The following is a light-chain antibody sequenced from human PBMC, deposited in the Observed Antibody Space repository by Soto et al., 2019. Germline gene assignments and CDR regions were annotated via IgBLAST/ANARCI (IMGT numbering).Light chain of an antibody. Sequence: DIQMTQSPSSLSASVGDRVTITCRASQSISTFLYWHQQKPGKAPKLLIYGASSLQSEVPSRFSGSGSGTDFTLTISSLQPEDFATYYCQESYTKAGLTFGGGTKVDIK. CDR2: GAS. V-gene: IGKV1-39*01. CDR3: QESYTKAGLT. CDR1: QSISTF. J-gene: IGKJ4*01.